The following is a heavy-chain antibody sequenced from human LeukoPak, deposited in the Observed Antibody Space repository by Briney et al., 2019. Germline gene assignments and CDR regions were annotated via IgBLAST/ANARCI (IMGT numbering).Heavy chain of an antibody. CDR2: INPSGGST. CDR3: ARDPDPTTIVVVPAAPPDI. Sequence: GASVKVSCKASGYTFTGYYMHWVRQAPGQGLEWMGIINPSGGSTSYAQKFQGRVTMTRDTSTSTVYMELSSLRSEDTAVYYCARDPDPTTIVVVPAAPPDIWGQGTMVTVSS. J-gene: IGHJ3*02. D-gene: IGHD2-2*01. V-gene: IGHV1-46*03. CDR1: GYTFTGYY.